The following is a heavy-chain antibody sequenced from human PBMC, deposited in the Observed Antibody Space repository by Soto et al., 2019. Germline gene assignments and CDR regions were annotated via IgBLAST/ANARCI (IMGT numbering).Heavy chain of an antibody. CDR1: GYTFTSNS. J-gene: IGHJ5*02. D-gene: IGHD3-16*02. Sequence: QVQLVQSGAELKKPGASVKVSCAASGYTFTSNSITWVRQAPGQGLEWMGWIGAYNGETSYAEKFQGRLTMTTDTSTSTAYMELRSLRSDDTAVYYCARVWGSYRAPSGGAGFDPWGQGTLVTVSS. CDR3: ARVWGSYRAPSGGAGFDP. CDR2: IGAYNGET. V-gene: IGHV1-18*04.